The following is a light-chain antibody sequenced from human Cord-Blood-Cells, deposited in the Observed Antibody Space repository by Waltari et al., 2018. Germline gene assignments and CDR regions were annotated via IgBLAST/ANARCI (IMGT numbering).Light chain of an antibody. V-gene: IGLV3-21*03. CDR2: DDS. J-gene: IGLJ2*01. CDR1: NIGSKS. Sequence: SYVLTQPPSVSVAPGKTARITCGGNNIGSKSVHWYQQKPGQAPWLVGEDDSDRPSGIPERFSGSNSGNTATLTISRVEAGDEADYYCQVWDSSSDQPVVFGGGTKLTVL. CDR3: QVWDSSSDQPVV.